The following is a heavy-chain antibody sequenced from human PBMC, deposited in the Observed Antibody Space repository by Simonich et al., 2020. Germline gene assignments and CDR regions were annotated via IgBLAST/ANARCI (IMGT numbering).Heavy chain of an antibody. V-gene: IGHV3-74*01. D-gene: IGHD4-4*01. CDR1: GFTFSSYW. Sequence: EVQLVESGGGLVQPGGSLRLSCAASGFTFSSYWMHWVRQAPGKGRGWVSRIKREGSSTSYADSVKGRFTISRDNAKNTLYLQMNSLRAEDTAVYYCARDYSNYDAFDIWGQGTMVTVSS. CDR3: ARDYSNYDAFDI. CDR2: IKREGSST. J-gene: IGHJ3*02.